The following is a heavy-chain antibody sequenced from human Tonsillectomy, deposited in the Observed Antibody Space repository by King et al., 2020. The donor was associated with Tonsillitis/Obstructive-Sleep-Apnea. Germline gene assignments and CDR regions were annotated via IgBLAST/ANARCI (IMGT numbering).Heavy chain of an antibody. CDR1: GFTFSSYA. V-gene: IGHV3-30*04. D-gene: IGHD6-13*01. Sequence: QLVESGGGVVQPGRSLRLSCAASGFTFSSYAMHWVRQAPGKXLEWVAVIXYDGSNKYYADSVXGRFTIXRDNSKNTLYLQMNSLIAEDTAVYYCARXXYSSXWYXXWGQXXXVTVSS. J-gene: IGHJ4*02. CDR2: IXYDGSNK. CDR3: ARXXYSSXWYXX.